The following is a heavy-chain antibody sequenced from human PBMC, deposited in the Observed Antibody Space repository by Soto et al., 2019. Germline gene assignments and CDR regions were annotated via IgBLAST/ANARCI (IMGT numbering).Heavy chain of an antibody. CDR2: ISRNGVNY. CDR3: ARDGWVGLDR. D-gene: IGHD6-19*01. V-gene: IGHV3-21*01. J-gene: IGHJ5*02. Sequence: QLVESGGGLVKPGASLRLSCAASGFSFSSSSINWVRQAPGKGLDWVSPISRNGVNYYYADSVKGRFTISRDNAKNSLYLDMTSLSADDTAVYYCARDGWVGLDRWGQGTLVAVSS. CDR1: GFSFSSSS.